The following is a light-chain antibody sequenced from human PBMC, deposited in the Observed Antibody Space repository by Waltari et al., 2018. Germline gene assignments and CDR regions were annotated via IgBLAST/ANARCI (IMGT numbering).Light chain of an antibody. V-gene: IGLV2-14*03. Sequence: QSALSPPASVSGSPGQSIPISCPGSSSDFGRYNFFSWYQQHPGKAPKLMIFDVTDRPSGVSDRFSGSKSGNTASLTISGLQPEDEADYYCSSHTTSSTLVFGGGTRVTVL. CDR2: DVT. CDR1: SSDFGRYNF. J-gene: IGLJ2*01. CDR3: SSHTTSSTLV.